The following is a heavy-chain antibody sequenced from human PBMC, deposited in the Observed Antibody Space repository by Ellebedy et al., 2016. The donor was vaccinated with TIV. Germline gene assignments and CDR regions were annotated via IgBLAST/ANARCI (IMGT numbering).Heavy chain of an antibody. CDR3: ARQYYDSSGYPN. V-gene: IGHV1-18*01. CDR1: GYTLTELS. Sequence: AASVKVSCKVSGYTLTELSMHWVRQAPGQGLEWMGWMSAYNGNTNYAQKLQGRVTMTTDTSTSTAYMELRSLRSDDTAVYYCARQYYDSSGYPNWGQGTLVTVSS. D-gene: IGHD3-22*01. CDR2: MSAYNGNT. J-gene: IGHJ4*02.